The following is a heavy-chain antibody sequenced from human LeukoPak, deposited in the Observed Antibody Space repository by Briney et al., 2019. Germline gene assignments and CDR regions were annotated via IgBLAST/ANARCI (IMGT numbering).Heavy chain of an antibody. V-gene: IGHV4-4*02. CDR3: ARVGYYDSAFDY. CDR1: GGSISSSNW. Sequence: PSGTLSLTCAVSGGSISSSNWWSWVRQPPGKGLEWIGEIYHSGSTNYNPSLKSRVTISVDTSKNQFSLKLSSVTAADTAVYYCARVGYYDSAFDYWGQGTLVTVSS. D-gene: IGHD3-22*01. CDR2: IYHSGST. J-gene: IGHJ4*02.